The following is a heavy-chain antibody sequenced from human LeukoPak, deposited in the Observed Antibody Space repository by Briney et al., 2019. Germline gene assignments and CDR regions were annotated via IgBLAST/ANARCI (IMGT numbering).Heavy chain of an antibody. CDR3: AIDGVAGSYYYGMDV. J-gene: IGHJ6*02. D-gene: IGHD6-19*01. CDR1: GYTFTGYY. Sequence: ASVKVSCKASGYTFTGYYMHWVRQAPGQGLEWMGWINPNSGGTNYAQKFQGRVTMTRDTSISTAYMELSRLRSDDTAVYYCAIDGVAGSYYYGMDVWGQGTTVTVSS. V-gene: IGHV1-2*02. CDR2: INPNSGGT.